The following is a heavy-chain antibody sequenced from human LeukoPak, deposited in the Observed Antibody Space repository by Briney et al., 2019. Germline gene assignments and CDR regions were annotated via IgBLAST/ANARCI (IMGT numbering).Heavy chain of an antibody. D-gene: IGHD3-22*01. Sequence: SETLSLTCTVSGGSISSNYWSWIRQSPGMGLEWIGYIHYSGSTSYNPSLKSRVTISVDTSKNQFSLKLSSVTAADTAVYYCARVKGSGYYYVFDYWGQGTLVTVSS. CDR3: ARVKGSGYYYVFDY. V-gene: IGHV4-59*01. CDR1: GGSISSNY. CDR2: IHYSGST. J-gene: IGHJ4*02.